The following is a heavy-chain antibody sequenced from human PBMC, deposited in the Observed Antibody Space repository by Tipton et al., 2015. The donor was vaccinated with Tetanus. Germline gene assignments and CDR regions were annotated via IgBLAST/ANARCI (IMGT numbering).Heavy chain of an antibody. J-gene: IGHJ6*02. CDR1: GFTFSSYA. Sequence: SLRLSCAASGFTFSSYAMSWVRQAPGKGLEWVSAISGSGGSTYYADSVKGRFTISRDNSKNTLYLQMNSLRAEDTAVYYCAKDEKLVGYYYYYGMDVWGQGTTVTVSS. CDR3: AKDEKLVGYYYYYGMDV. D-gene: IGHD6-6*01. V-gene: IGHV3-23*01. CDR2: ISGSGGST.